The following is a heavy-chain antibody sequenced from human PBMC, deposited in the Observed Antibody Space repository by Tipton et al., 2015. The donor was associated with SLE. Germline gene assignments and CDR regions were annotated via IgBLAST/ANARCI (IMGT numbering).Heavy chain of an antibody. V-gene: IGHV3-66*02. CDR2: IYSGGST. J-gene: IGHJ6*02. Sequence: SLRLSCAASGFTVSSNYMSWVRQAPGKGLEWVSVIYSGGSTYYADSVKGRFTISRDNSKNTLYLQMNSLRAEDTAVYYCARDRMYSSSWTGTYYYYGMDVWGQGTTVTVSS. CDR1: GFTVSSNY. CDR3: ARDRMYSSSWTGTYYYYGMDV. D-gene: IGHD6-13*01.